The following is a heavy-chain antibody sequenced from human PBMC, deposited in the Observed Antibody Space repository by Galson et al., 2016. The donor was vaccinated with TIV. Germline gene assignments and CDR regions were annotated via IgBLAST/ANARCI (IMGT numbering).Heavy chain of an antibody. V-gene: IGHV1-2*02. CDR2: INPNSGGT. D-gene: IGHD3-22*01. Sequence: KVSCKASGYTFTDYYVHWVRQAPGQGLEWVGWINPNSGGTIYAQKFQGRVTMTRDTSISTAFMEVKKLRYDDTALYFCARDDGSTSGSNFWGQGTLVTVSS. CDR3: ARDDGSTSGSNF. J-gene: IGHJ4*02. CDR1: GYTFTDYY.